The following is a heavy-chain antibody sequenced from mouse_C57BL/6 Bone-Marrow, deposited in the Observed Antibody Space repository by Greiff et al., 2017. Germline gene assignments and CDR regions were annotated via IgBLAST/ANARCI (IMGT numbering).Heavy chain of an antibody. D-gene: IGHD1-1*01. J-gene: IGHJ2*01. CDR3: ATHYYYGSSYEDY. CDR2: INPGSGGT. CDR1: GYAFTNYL. V-gene: IGHV1-54*01. Sequence: QVQLQQSGAELVRPGTSVKVSCKASGYAFTNYLIEWVKQRPGQGLEWIGVINPGSGGTNYNEKFKGKATLTAEKSSSTAYMQLSSLTSEDSAVYFCATHYYYGSSYEDYWGQGTTLTVSS.